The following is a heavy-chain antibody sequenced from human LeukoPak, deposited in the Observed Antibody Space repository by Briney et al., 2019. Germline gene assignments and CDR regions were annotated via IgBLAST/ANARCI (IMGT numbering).Heavy chain of an antibody. J-gene: IGHJ6*02. CDR1: GFTVSSYS. CDR3: ARVRFPSYYGMVV. Sequence: GGSLSPSCASSGFTVSSYSMNWVRQAPGKGLEWVSSISSSSSYIYYADSVKGRFTISRDNAKNSLYLQMNSLRAEDTAVYYCARVRFPSYYGMVVWAQETTVTVSS. CDR2: ISSSSSYI. V-gene: IGHV3-21*01. D-gene: IGHD3-10*01.